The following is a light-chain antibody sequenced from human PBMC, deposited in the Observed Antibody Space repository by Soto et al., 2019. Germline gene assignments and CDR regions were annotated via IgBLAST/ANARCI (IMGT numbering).Light chain of an antibody. CDR1: SSDVGGYNY. V-gene: IGLV2-14*03. CDR3: TSYTNRGGLWV. J-gene: IGLJ3*02. Sequence: QSVLTQPASVSGSPGQSITISCTGTSSDVGGYNYVSWYQHHPGKAPKLIIFDVSNRPSGISNRFSGSKSGNTASLTISGLQAEDEADYYCTSYTNRGGLWVFGGGTQLTAL. CDR2: DVS.